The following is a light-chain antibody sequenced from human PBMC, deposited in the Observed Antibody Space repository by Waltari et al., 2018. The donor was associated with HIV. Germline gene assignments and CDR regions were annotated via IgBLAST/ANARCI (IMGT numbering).Light chain of an antibody. CDR1: QSLLNKNGYHY. V-gene: IGKV2-28*01. CDR2: LAS. J-gene: IGKJ1*01. Sequence: DIALIQAPRSLSVSPGKSASISCRSSQSLLNKNGYHYLDWYLHKPGQSPQLLIYLASIRAPGVPDRFSGSGSGTDFTLTISRVETDDVGLYYCMETLQTPAFGQGTRLEI. CDR3: METLQTPA.